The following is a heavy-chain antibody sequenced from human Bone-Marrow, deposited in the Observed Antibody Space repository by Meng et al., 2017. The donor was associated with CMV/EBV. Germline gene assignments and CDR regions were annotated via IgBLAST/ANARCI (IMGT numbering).Heavy chain of an antibody. D-gene: IGHD2-2*01. CDR2: ISGSGGST. J-gene: IGHJ6*02. CDR3: AKMMGVVPHYYYGMDV. CDR1: GFTFSSYA. V-gene: IGHV3-23*01. Sequence: GESLKISCAASGFTFSSYAMSWVRQAPGKGLEWVSAISGSGGSTYYADSVKGRFTISRDNSKNTLYLQMNSLRAEDTAVYYCAKMMGVVPHYYYGMDVWGQGNTVTVSS.